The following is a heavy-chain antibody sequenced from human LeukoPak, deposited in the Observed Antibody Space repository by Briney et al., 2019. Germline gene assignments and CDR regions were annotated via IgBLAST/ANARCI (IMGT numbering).Heavy chain of an antibody. Sequence: SETLSLTCTVSGGSISGYYWSWIRQPPGKGLEWIGYIYYSGSTNYNPSLKSRVTISVDTSKNQFSLKLSSVTAADTAVYYCARGPIWTAAAVRGNYYYMDVWGKGTTVTVSS. D-gene: IGHD6-13*01. V-gene: IGHV4-59*01. CDR3: ARGPIWTAAAVRGNYYYMDV. CDR2: IYYSGST. J-gene: IGHJ6*03. CDR1: GGSISGYY.